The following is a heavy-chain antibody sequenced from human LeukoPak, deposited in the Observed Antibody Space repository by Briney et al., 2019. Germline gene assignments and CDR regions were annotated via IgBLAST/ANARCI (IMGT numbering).Heavy chain of an antibody. J-gene: IGHJ6*03. CDR3: ERDRDYGRVYEYMDV. V-gene: IGHV3-48*03. CDR1: GFTFSSYE. CDR2: LSSSGSTK. D-gene: IGHD4-17*01. Sequence: GGSLRLSCTASGFTFSSYEMNWVRHAPREGLEWVSYLSSSGSTKYYADSVKGRFTISRDNAKNSLYLQMNRLRAEDTAVYYCERDRDYGRVYEYMDVWGKGTMVTISS.